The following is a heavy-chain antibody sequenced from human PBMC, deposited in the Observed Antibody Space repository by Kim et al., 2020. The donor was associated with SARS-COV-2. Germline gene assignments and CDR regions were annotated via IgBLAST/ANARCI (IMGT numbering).Heavy chain of an antibody. V-gene: IGHV4-28*01. Sequence: SETLSLTCAVSGYSISSNYWWGWIRRPPGKGLEWIGYIYYSGTTHYNPSLKSRLTLSGDTSNNQFSLHLNTVTAVDTAVYYCARHSGTYGYFDPWGQG. CDR2: IYYSGTT. CDR3: ARHSGTYGYFDP. D-gene: IGHD1-26*01. J-gene: IGHJ4*02. CDR1: GYSISSNYW.